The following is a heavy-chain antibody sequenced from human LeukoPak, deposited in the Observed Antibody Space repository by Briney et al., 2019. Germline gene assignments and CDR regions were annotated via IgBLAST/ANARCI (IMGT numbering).Heavy chain of an antibody. Sequence: PGGSLRLSCAASGFTVSSNYMTWVRQAPGKGLEWVSPISVSGGATYYANSVKGRFTISRDNSKNTLYLQMNSLRAEDTAVYYCAKDLGYCSDTLEQCYYYGMDVWGQGTTVTVSS. V-gene: IGHV3-23*01. CDR1: GFTVSSNY. D-gene: IGHD2-15*01. J-gene: IGHJ6*02. CDR2: ISVSGGAT. CDR3: AKDLGYCSDTLEQCYYYGMDV.